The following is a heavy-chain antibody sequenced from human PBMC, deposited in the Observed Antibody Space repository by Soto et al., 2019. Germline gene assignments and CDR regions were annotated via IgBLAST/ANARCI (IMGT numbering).Heavy chain of an antibody. Sequence: SETLSLTCAVYGGSFSGYYWSWIRQPPGKGLEWIGEINHSGSTNYNPSLKSRVTISVDTSKNQFSLKLSSVTAADTAVYYCARRFASIAAPLGFDYWGQGTLVTVSS. CDR1: GGSFSGYY. J-gene: IGHJ4*02. CDR2: INHSGST. D-gene: IGHD6-6*01. V-gene: IGHV4-34*01. CDR3: ARRFASIAAPLGFDY.